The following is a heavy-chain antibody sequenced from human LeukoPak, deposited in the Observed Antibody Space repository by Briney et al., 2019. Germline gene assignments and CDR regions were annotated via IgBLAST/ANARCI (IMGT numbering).Heavy chain of an antibody. V-gene: IGHV4-4*07. CDR1: GGSISSYY. D-gene: IGHD1-14*01. CDR2: IYTSGST. CDR3: ARGRYESTRLSAYYYYYMDV. Sequence: PSETLSLTCTVSGGSISSYYWSWIRQPAGKGLEWIGRIYTSGSTIYNPSLKSRVTMSIDTSKNQFSLKLSSVTAADTAVYYCARGRYESTRLSAYYYYYMDVWGKGTTVTVSS. J-gene: IGHJ6*03.